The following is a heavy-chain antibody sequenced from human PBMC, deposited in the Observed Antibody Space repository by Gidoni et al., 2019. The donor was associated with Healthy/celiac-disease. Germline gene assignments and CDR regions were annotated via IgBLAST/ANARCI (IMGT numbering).Heavy chain of an antibody. CDR1: GGSISSSSYY. D-gene: IGHD1-1*01. CDR3: ARVVREPTGRTFDY. V-gene: IGHV4-39*01. CDR2: IYYSGST. Sequence: QLQLQESGPGLVKPSETLSLTCTVSGGSISSSSYYWGWIRQPPGKGLEWIGSIYYSGSTYYNPSLKSRVTISVDTSKNQFSLKLSSVTAVDTAVYYCARVVREPTGRTFDYWGQGTLVTVSS. J-gene: IGHJ4*02.